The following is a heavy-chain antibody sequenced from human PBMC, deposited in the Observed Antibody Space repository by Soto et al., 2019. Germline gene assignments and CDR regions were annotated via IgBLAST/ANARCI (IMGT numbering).Heavy chain of an antibody. CDR1: GYSFTRYW. D-gene: IGHD6-13*01. CDR3: ARRSSSWSDYYYYGMDV. V-gene: IGHV5-10-1*01. CDR2: IDPSDSYT. J-gene: IGHJ6*02. Sequence: GEALNLSCTCSGYSFTRYWSRWVRQVPGKGLEWMGRIDPSDSYTNYSPSFQGHVTISADKSISTAYLQCSSLKASDTAMYYCARRSSSWSDYYYYGMDVWGQGTTVTVSS.